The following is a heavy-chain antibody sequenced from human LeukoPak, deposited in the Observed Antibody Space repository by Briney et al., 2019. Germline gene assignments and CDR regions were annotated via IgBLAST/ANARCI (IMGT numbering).Heavy chain of an antibody. V-gene: IGHV3-30*03. CDR1: GFTFSSYG. Sequence: GGPLRLSCAASGFTFSSYGMHWVRQAPGKGLEWVAVISYDGSNKYYADSVKRRFTISRDNSKNTLYLQMNSLTAEDTAVYYCARDPFDYYGPYYIDYWGQGTLVTVSS. CDR2: ISYDGSNK. D-gene: IGHD1-26*01. J-gene: IGHJ4*02. CDR3: ARDPFDYYGPYYIDY.